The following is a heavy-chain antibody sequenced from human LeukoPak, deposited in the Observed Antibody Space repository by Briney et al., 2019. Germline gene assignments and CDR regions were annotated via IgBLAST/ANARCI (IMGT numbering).Heavy chain of an antibody. CDR2: ISGSGGST. J-gene: IGHJ4*02. CDR3: AKVSHYYDSSGYYDY. CDR1: GFTFRSYA. D-gene: IGHD3-22*01. V-gene: IGHV3-23*01. Sequence: PGGSLRLSCAASGFTFRSYAMSWVCQAPGKGLEWVSAISGSGGSTYYADSVKGRFTISRDNSKNTLYLQMNSLRAEDTAVYYCAKVSHYYDSSGYYDYWGQGTLVTVSS.